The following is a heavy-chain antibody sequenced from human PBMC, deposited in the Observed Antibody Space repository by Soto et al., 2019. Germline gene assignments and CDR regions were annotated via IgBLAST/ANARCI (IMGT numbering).Heavy chain of an antibody. Sequence: ASETLSPAVAVDCGSFSCYYLRGIRQHQGKGMEWIGEINNSGSTNYNPSLKSRVTISVDTSQNQFSLKLSYVTAADTAVYYCARGKAATYYYYYGMDVWGQGTTVT. V-gene: IGHV4-34*01. D-gene: IGHD2-15*01. CDR2: INNSGST. J-gene: IGHJ6*02. CDR3: ARGKAATYYYYYGMDV. CDR1: CGSFSCYY.